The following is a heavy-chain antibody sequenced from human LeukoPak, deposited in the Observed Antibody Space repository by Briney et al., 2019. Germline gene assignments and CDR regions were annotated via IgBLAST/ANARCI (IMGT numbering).Heavy chain of an antibody. Sequence: SETLSLTCTVSGGSISSSRYYWGWIRQPPEKGLEWIGSIYYSGNTYYNPSLKSRVTISIDTSKNQFSLNLNSVTAADTAVYYCARHATVTSFTFAYWGQGTLLTVSS. CDR2: IYYSGNT. D-gene: IGHD4-17*01. J-gene: IGHJ4*02. CDR3: ARHATVTSFTFAY. V-gene: IGHV4-39*01. CDR1: GGSISSSRYY.